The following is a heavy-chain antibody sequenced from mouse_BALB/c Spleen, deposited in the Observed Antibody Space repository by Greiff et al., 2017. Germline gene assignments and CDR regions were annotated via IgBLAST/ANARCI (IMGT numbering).Heavy chain of an antibody. CDR1: GFTFSSYT. CDR2: ISSGGSYT. D-gene: IGHD2-14*01. Sequence: EVKLVEPGGGLVKPGGSLKLSCAASGFTFSSYTMSWVRQTPEKRLEWVATISSGGSYTYYPDSVKGRFTISRDNAKNTLYLQMSSLKSEDTAMYYCTRASEVRRGYYAMDYWGQGTSVTVSS. J-gene: IGHJ4*01. V-gene: IGHV5-6-4*01. CDR3: TRASEVRRGYYAMDY.